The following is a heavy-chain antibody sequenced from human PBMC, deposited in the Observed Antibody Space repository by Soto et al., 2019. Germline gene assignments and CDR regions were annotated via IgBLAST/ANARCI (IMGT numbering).Heavy chain of an antibody. CDR1: GGSFSGYY. CDR3: VSYSPDY. V-gene: IGHV4-34*01. Sequence: SETLSLTCAVYGGSFSGYYWSWIRQPPGKGLEWIGEINHSGSTYYNPSLKSRVTISVDTSKNQFSLKLSSVTAADTAVYYCVSYSPDYWGQGTLVTVSS. J-gene: IGHJ4*02. D-gene: IGHD2-15*01. CDR2: INHSGST.